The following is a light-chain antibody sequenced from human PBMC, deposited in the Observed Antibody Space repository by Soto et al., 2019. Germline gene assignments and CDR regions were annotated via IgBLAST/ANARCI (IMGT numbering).Light chain of an antibody. CDR1: QSVSSNY. CDR2: GAS. J-gene: IGKJ4*01. Sequence: EIVLMQSPGTLSLSPGERATLSCRARQSVSSNYLAWYQQKPGQAPRLLIDGASRRATGIPDRFTGSGSGTDFTLTISSLEPEDIAVYYCQQYGSAPPLTFGGGTRVEI. V-gene: IGKV3-20*01. CDR3: QQYGSAPPLT.